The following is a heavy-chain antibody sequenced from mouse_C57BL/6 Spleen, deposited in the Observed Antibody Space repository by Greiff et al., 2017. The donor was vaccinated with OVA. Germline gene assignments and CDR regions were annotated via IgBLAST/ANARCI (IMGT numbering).Heavy chain of an antibody. Sequence: QVQLQQSGPELVKPGASVKISCKASGYAFSSSWMNRVKQRPGKGLEWIGRIYPGDGDTNYNGKFKGKATLTADKSSSTAYMQLSSLTSEDSAVYFCARRGYYGGVDYWGQGTTLTVSS. CDR3: ARRGYYGGVDY. CDR1: GYAFSSSW. V-gene: IGHV1-82*01. J-gene: IGHJ2*01. D-gene: IGHD1-1*01. CDR2: IYPGDGDT.